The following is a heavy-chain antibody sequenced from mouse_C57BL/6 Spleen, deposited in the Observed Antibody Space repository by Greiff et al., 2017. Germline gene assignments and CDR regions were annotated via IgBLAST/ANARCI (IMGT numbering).Heavy chain of an antibody. Sequence: QVQLQQPGAELVMPGASVKLSCKASGYTFTSYWMHWVKQRPGQGLEWIGEIDPSDSSTNYNQKFKGKSTLTVDKASSTSDMQLSSLTAEDSAVYYCARGSGGNYGYFDVWGTGTTVTVSS. V-gene: IGHV1-69*01. CDR1: GYTFTSYW. J-gene: IGHJ1*03. CDR2: IDPSDSST. D-gene: IGHD2-1*01. CDR3: ARGSGGNYGYFDV.